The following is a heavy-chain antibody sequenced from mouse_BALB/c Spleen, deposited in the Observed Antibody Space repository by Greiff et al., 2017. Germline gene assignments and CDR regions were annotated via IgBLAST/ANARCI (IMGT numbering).Heavy chain of an antibody. D-gene: IGHD3-3*01. Sequence: VQLQQSGPSLVKPSQTLSLTCSVTGDSITSGYWNWIRKFPGNKLEYMGYISYSGSTYYNPSLKSRISITRDTSKNQYYLQLNSVTTEDTATYYCARVGGQLGLSGFAYWGQGTLVTVSA. CDR3: ARVGGQLGLSGFAY. J-gene: IGHJ3*01. CDR1: GDSITSGY. V-gene: IGHV3-8*02. CDR2: ISYSGST.